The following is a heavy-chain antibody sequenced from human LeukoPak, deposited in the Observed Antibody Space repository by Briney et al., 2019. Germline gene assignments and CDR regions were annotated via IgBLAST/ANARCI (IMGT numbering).Heavy chain of an antibody. D-gene: IGHD6-13*01. V-gene: IGHV6-1*01. J-gene: IGHJ5*02. CDR2: TYYRSKWYN. CDR3: AREGIAAAGIFDWFDP. CDR1: GDSVSSNSAA. Sequence: SQTLSLTFAISGDSVSSNSAAWNWIRQSPSRGLEWLGRTYYRSKWYNDYAVSVKSRITINPDTSKNPFSLQLNSVTPEDTAVYYCAREGIAAAGIFDWFDPWGQGTLVTVSS.